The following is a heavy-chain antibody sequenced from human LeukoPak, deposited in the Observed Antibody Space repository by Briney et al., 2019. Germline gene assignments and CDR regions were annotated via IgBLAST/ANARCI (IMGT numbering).Heavy chain of an antibody. CDR3: AARRVGRYYFDY. D-gene: IGHD2-15*01. Sequence: GGFLRLSCAASGFTFDDYAMHWVRQAPGKGLEWVSGISWNSGSIGYADSVKGRFTISRDNAKNSLYLQMDSLRAEDTALYYCAARRVGRYYFDYWGQGTLVTVSS. CDR1: GFTFDDYA. J-gene: IGHJ4*02. CDR2: ISWNSGSI. V-gene: IGHV3-9*01.